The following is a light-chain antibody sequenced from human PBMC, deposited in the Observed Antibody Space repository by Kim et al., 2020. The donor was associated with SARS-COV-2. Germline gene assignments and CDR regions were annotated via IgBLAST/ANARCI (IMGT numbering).Light chain of an antibody. CDR3: QQYNNWLALT. V-gene: IGKV3-15*01. J-gene: IGKJ4*01. CDR2: DAS. CDR1: QSVSSN. Sequence: EIVMTQSPATLSVSPGERATLSCRASQSVSSNLVWYQQKPGQAPRVLIYDASTRATGIPARFSGSGAGTEFTLTITSLQSEDFAVYYCQQYNNWLALTFGGGTKVDIK.